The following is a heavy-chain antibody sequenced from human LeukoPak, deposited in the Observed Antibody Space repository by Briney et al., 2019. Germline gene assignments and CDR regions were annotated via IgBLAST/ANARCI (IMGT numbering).Heavy chain of an antibody. CDR1: GFPFSSYG. V-gene: IGHV3-30*02. J-gene: IGHJ4*02. D-gene: IGHD4-23*01. CDR3: AKDNYGGNSAIFDY. Sequence: PGGSLSLSCAASGFPFSSYGMHWVRQAPGKGLEWVAFIRYDGSNKYYADSVKGRFTISRDNSKNTLYLQMNSLRAEDTAVYYCAKDNYGGNSAIFDYWGQGTLVTVSS. CDR2: IRYDGSNK.